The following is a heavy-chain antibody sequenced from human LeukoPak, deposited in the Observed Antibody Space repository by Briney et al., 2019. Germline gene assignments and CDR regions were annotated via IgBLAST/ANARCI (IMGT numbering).Heavy chain of an antibody. V-gene: IGHV1-2*02. Sequence: ASVKASSKASGYTFTDYYLYWVRQAPGQGLEWMGWINPNSGGTNYAQKFKGRVTMTRDKSISTAYLELSRLRSDDTAVYYCARDRVDDSSSYSYGYFGYWG. CDR2: INPNSGGT. J-gene: IGHJ4*03. CDR3: ARDRVDDSSSYSYGYFGY. CDR1: GYTFTDYY. D-gene: IGHD3-22*01.